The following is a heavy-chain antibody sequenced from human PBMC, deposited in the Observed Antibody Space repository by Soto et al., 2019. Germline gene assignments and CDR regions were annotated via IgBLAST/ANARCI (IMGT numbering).Heavy chain of an antibody. V-gene: IGHV4-30-2*01. CDR3: ARGPHGTYYFDY. D-gene: IGHD1-1*01. CDR2: IYHSGST. J-gene: IGHJ4*02. Sequence: SETLSLTCAVSGGSISSGGYSWSWIRQPPGKGLEWIGYIYHSGSTYYNPSLKSRVTISVDRSKSQFSLKLSSVTAADTAVYYCARGPHGTYYFDYWGQGTLVTVSS. CDR1: GGSISSGGYS.